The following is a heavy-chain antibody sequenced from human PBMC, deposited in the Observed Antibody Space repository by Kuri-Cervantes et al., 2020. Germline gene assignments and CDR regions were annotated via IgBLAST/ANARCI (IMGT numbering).Heavy chain of an antibody. CDR2: INQSGST. Sequence: SQTLSLTCAVYGGSFSGYYWSWIRQPPGKGLELIAEINQSGSTYYNPSLKSRVIISVDTSRNQFSLKLSSVTAADTAVYYCARGSFRITVAGYTDYFQHWGQGTLVTVSS. CDR3: ARGSFRITVAGYTDYFQH. V-gene: IGHV4-34*01. CDR1: GGSFSGYY. D-gene: IGHD6-19*01. J-gene: IGHJ1*01.